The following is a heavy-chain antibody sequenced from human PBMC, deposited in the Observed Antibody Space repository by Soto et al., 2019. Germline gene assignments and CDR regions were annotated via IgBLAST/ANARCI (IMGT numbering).Heavy chain of an antibody. J-gene: IGHJ4*02. CDR3: VRVVAIPGYPDN. D-gene: IGHD5-12*01. Sequence: QVQLVQSGAEVRQPASSVKVSCKTSGGTFSSYAISWVRQAPGQGLEWMGGIVPIVDISTYAQKFQGRVTITADESMELSSLRSDDTAVYYCVRVVAIPGYPDNWGQGTLVTVSS. CDR1: GGTFSSYA. V-gene: IGHV1-69*12. CDR2: IVPIVDIS.